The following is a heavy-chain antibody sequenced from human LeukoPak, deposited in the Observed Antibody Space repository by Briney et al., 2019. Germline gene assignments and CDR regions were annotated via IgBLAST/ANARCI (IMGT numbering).Heavy chain of an antibody. CDR3: ARGGVGPEYWSSTNCYYYYYMDV. J-gene: IGHJ6*03. D-gene: IGHD2-2*01. Sequence: ASVKVSCKASGYTFTGYYMHWGRQAPGQGLEWVGWINPNSGGTNYAQKFQGTVNMTSDTSISTAYIELRSLRSDDTAVYYCARGGVGPEYWSSTNCYYYYYMDVWGKGTTVTVSS. CDR1: GYTFTGYY. V-gene: IGHV1-2*02. CDR2: INPNSGGT.